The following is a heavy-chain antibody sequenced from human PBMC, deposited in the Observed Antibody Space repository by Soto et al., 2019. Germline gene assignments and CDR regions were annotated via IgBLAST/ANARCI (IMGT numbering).Heavy chain of an antibody. CDR1: GFTISSYE. Sequence: GGSLRLSCAASGFTISSYEMNWVRQAPGKGLEWVSYISSSGSTIYYADSVKGRFTISRDNAKNSLYLQMNSLRAEDTAVYYCEKHNYDSSGYAFDYWGQVTPVTVS. D-gene: IGHD3-22*01. V-gene: IGHV3-48*03. CDR2: ISSSGSTI. CDR3: EKHNYDSSGYAFDY. J-gene: IGHJ4*02.